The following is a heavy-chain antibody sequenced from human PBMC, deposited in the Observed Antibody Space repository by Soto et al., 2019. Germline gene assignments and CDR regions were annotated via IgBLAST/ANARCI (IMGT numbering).Heavy chain of an antibody. J-gene: IGHJ6*02. CDR3: ARQESFGGLWYGMDV. D-gene: IGHD3-10*01. CDR2: IIPIFGTA. CDR1: GGTFTSYA. V-gene: IGHV1-69*01. Sequence: QVQLVQSGAEVKKPGSSVKVSCKASGGTFTSYAISWVRQAPGQGLEWMGGIIPIFGTANYAQKFQGRVTITADESTSTDYMELSCLRSEDTAVYYCARQESFGGLWYGMDVWGQGTTVTVSS.